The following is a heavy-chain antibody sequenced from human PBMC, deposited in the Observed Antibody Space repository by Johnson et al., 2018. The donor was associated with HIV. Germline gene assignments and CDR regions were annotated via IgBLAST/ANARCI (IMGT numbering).Heavy chain of an antibody. CDR2: INKYGSEE. CDR1: GFAFGSYS. V-gene: IGHV3-7*05. J-gene: IGHJ3*02. Sequence: VQLVESGGGLVQPGGSLRLSCAASGFAFGSYSMHWVRQAPGKGLQCVANINKYGSEEYYVVSVNGRFTISRDNAKNSMYRQMNTLNAEDTAVYHWASSTVMMTEDAFDIWGQGTVVTVSS. CDR3: ASSTVMMTEDAFDI. D-gene: IGHD4-11*01.